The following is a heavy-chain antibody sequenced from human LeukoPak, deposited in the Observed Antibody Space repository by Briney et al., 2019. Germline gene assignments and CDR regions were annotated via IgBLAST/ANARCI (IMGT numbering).Heavy chain of an antibody. J-gene: IGHJ3*02. CDR1: GGSISSYY. V-gene: IGHV4-59*01. CDR2: IYYSGST. CDR3: AKKQQSSGMAFDI. D-gene: IGHD1/OR15-1a*01. Sequence: SETLSLTCTVSGGSISSYYWSWIRQPPGKGLERIGYIYYSGSTNYNPSLKSRVTISVDTSKNQFSLRLSSVTAADTAVYYCAKKQQSSGMAFDIWGQGTMVTVSS.